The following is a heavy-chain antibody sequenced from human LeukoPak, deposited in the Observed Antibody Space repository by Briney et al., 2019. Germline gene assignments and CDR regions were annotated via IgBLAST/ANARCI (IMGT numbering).Heavy chain of an antibody. D-gene: IGHD3-3*01. CDR1: GGSFSGYY. V-gene: IGHV4-34*01. J-gene: IGHJ6*02. Sequence: SETLSLTCAVYGGSFSGYYWSWIRQPPGKGLEWIGEINHSGSTNYNPSLKSRVTISVDTSKNQFSLKLSSVTAADTAVYYCARPGNYDFWSGGNYYYYYGMDVWGQGTTATVSS. CDR2: INHSGST. CDR3: ARPGNYDFWSGGNYYYYYGMDV.